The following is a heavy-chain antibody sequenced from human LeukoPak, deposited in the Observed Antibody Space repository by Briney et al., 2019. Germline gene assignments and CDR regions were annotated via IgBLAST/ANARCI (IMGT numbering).Heavy chain of an antibody. CDR2: IKSKTDGGTT. CDR1: GFTFSNAW. CDR3: TTGPYDYGSGTYYH. J-gene: IGHJ4*02. V-gene: IGHV3-15*01. Sequence: PGGSLRLSCAAPGFTFSNAWMSWGRPAPGEGLEWVGRIKSKTDGGTTDYAAPVKGRFTISRDDSKNTLYVQMNSLKTEDTAVYYCTTGPYDYGSGTYYHWGQGTLVTVSS. D-gene: IGHD3-10*01.